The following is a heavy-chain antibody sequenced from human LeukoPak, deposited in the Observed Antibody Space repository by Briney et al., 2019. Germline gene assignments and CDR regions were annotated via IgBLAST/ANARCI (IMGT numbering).Heavy chain of an antibody. CDR1: GFTFSSYS. CDR3: ARVHSSSSGALDY. J-gene: IGHJ4*02. CDR2: ISSSSSYI. D-gene: IGHD3-10*01. Sequence: GGSLRLSCAASGFTFSSYSMNWDRQAPGKGLEWVSSISSSSSYIYYADSVKGRFTISRDNAKNSLYLQMNSLRAEDTAVYYCARVHSSSSGALDYWGQGTLVTVSS. V-gene: IGHV3-21*01.